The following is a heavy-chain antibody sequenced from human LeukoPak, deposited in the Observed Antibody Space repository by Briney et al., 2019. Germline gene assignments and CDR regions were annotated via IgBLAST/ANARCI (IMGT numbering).Heavy chain of an antibody. D-gene: IGHD6-13*01. Sequence: SVKVSFKASGGTFSSYAISWVRQAPGQGLEWMGGVIPIFGTANYAQKFQGRVTITADESTSTAYMELSSLRSEDTAVYYCARAGIAAAGTLDYWGQGTLVTVSS. CDR2: VIPIFGTA. CDR1: GGTFSSYA. J-gene: IGHJ4*02. V-gene: IGHV1-69*13. CDR3: ARAGIAAAGTLDY.